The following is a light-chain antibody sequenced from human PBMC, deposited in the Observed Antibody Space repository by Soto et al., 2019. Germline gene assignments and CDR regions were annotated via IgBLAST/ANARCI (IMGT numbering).Light chain of an antibody. V-gene: IGKV3-15*01. CDR2: GTS. Sequence: EIVLTQSPGTLSLSPGERATLSCRASESVASNYLAWYQHKPGQAPRLLIYGTSTRATGIPARFSGTGSGTEFTLTISSLQSEDFAVYYCQQYNNWLPWTFGQGTKV. CDR1: ESVASN. J-gene: IGKJ1*01. CDR3: QQYNNWLPWT.